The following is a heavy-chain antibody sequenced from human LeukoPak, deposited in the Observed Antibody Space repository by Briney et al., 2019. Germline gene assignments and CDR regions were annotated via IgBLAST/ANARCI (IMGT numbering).Heavy chain of an antibody. Sequence: ASVKVSCKASGYTFTGYYMHWVRQAPGQGLEWMGWINPNSGGTNYAQKFQGRVTMTRDTSISTAYMELSRLRSDDTAVYYCARALGGWFGELSSGFDYWGQGTLVTVSS. V-gene: IGHV1-2*02. D-gene: IGHD3-10*01. J-gene: IGHJ4*02. CDR2: INPNSGGT. CDR1: GYTFTGYY. CDR3: ARALGGWFGELSSGFDY.